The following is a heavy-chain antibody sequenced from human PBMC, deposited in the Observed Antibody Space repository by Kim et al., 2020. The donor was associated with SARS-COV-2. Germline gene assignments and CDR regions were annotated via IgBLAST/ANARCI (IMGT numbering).Heavy chain of an antibody. J-gene: IGHJ6*02. V-gene: IGHV4-31*02. CDR3: ARDPAPKKYYYAMDV. Sequence: NPSLKSRVNISIDTSKNQFSLEVRSVTAADTAAYYCARDPAPKKYYYAMDVWGQGSKVTVSS.